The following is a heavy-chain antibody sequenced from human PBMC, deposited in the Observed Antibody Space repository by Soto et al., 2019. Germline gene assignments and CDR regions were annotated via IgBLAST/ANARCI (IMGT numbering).Heavy chain of an antibody. Sequence: GASVKVSSKASGYAFTWFNIHSVRQAPGQRLEWMGWINAGNGNTKYSQKFQGRVTFTRDTSANTAYMELSSLISEDTAVYYCARPKDYDDCLDLWGQGTLVTVSS. CDR3: ARPKDYDDCLDL. V-gene: IGHV1-3*01. CDR2: INAGNGNT. CDR1: GYAFTWFN. D-gene: IGHD3-22*01. J-gene: IGHJ4*02.